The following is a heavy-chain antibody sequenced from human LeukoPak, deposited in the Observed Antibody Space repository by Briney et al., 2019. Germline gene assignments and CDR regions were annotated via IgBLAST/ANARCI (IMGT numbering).Heavy chain of an antibody. CDR2: ISSSSSYI. J-gene: IGHJ4*02. D-gene: IGHD2-2*01. V-gene: IGHV3-21*01. CDR1: GFTFSSYS. Sequence: GGSLILSCAASGFTFSSYSMNWVRQAPGKGLEWVSSISSSSSYIYYADSVKGRFTVSRDNAKNSPYLQMNSLRAEDTAVYYCARDRIVLAAPFDYWGQGTLVTVSS. CDR3: ARDRIVLAAPFDY.